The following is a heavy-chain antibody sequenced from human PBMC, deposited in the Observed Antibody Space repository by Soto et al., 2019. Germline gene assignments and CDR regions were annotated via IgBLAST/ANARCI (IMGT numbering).Heavy chain of an antibody. D-gene: IGHD3-3*01. CDR1: GGSISVVDYY. V-gene: IGHV4-30-4*01. Sequence: LSEPMSLTCTVSGGSISVVDYYWHWIRKSPGRGLEWIGYIYYTGSPYYNPSLKSRVTLSVDTSKNHFSLKVSSVTAADTAIYYWAKVPRCILEMDVWGQGTKVTVYS. CDR3: AKVPRCILEMDV. J-gene: IGHJ6*02. CDR2: IYYTGSP.